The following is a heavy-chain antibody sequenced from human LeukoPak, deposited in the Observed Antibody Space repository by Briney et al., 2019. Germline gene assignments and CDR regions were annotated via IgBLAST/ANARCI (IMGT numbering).Heavy chain of an antibody. CDR1: GFTFSNAW. CDR2: INSDGSST. D-gene: IGHD3-22*01. V-gene: IGHV3-74*01. CDR3: ARDPFYDSSGYDLGDY. Sequence: GGSLRLSCAASGFTFSNAWMNWVRQAPGKGLEWVGRINSDGSSTSYADSVKGRFTISRDNAKDTLYLQMNSLRAEDTAVYYCARDPFYDSSGYDLGDYWGQGTLVTVSS. J-gene: IGHJ4*02.